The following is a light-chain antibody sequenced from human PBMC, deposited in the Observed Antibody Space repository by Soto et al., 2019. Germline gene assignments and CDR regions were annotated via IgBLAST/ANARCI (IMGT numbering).Light chain of an antibody. CDR1: SSDVGAYNY. CDR2: DVS. J-gene: IGLJ2*01. V-gene: IGLV2-11*01. Sequence: QSVLTQPRSVSGSPGQSVVISCTGTSSDVGAYNYVSWYQQHPGKAPKLMIYDVSRRPSGVPDRFSGSKSGNTASLSISGLQGEVEADYYCSSYAGSLYVVFGGGTKLTVL. CDR3: SSYAGSLYVV.